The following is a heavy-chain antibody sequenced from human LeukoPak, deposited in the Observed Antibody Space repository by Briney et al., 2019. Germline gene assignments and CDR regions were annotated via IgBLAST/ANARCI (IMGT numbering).Heavy chain of an antibody. CDR3: TSLRRQYYYYMDI. Sequence: PGGSLRLSCSASGFTFSLFGMNWVRQAPGKGLEWVSSISGSGNHIYYADSVKGRFIISRDNAKDSLFLQMNSLRPDDTAVYYCTSLRRQYYYYMDIWGKGTTVTISS. V-gene: IGHV3-21*01. CDR2: ISGSGNHI. D-gene: IGHD4-11*01. J-gene: IGHJ6*03. CDR1: GFTFSLFG.